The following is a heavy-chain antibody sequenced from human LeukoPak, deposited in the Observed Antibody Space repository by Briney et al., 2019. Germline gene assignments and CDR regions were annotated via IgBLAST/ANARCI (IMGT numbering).Heavy chain of an antibody. CDR2: IYTGGNT. J-gene: IGHJ4*02. Sequence: GGSLRLSCAASGFTFSSYAMHWVRQAPGKGLEWVSTIYTGGNTYYAASVKGRFTISRDFSENTVFLHVNSLRAEDTAMYYCARGDDSGYYDYFDYWGQGALVTVSS. CDR3: ARGDDSGYYDYFDY. D-gene: IGHD3-22*01. V-gene: IGHV3-53*01. CDR1: GFTFSSYA.